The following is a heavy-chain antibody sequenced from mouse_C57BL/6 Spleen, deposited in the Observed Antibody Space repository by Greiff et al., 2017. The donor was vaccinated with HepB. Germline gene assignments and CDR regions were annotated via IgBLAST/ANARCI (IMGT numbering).Heavy chain of an antibody. V-gene: IGHV1-55*01. J-gene: IGHJ1*03. CDR1: GYTFTSYW. CDR2: IYPGSGST. Sequence: QVQLQQPGAELVKPGASVKMSCKASGYTFTSYWITWVKQRPGQGLEWIGDIYPGSGSTNYNEKFKSKATLTVDTSSSTAYMQLSSLTSEDSAVYYCAREVYGSSYVWYFDVWGTGTTVTVSS. CDR3: AREVYGSSYVWYFDV. D-gene: IGHD1-1*01.